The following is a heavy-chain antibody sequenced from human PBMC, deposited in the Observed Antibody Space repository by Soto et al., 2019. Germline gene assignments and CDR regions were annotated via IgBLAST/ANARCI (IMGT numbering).Heavy chain of an antibody. CDR3: AKPYCSGRSCYSFRYAFDI. CDR1: GFTFSSYG. J-gene: IGHJ3*02. V-gene: IGHV3-30*18. CDR2: ISYDGSNK. D-gene: IGHD2-15*01. Sequence: QVQLVESGGGVVQPGRSLRLSCAASGFTFSSYGMHWVRQAPGKGLEWVAVISYDGSNKYYADSVKGRFNISSDNSNNTLYLQINSLRAEHTSVYYGAKPYCSGRSCYSFRYAFDILCQGTMVTVSS.